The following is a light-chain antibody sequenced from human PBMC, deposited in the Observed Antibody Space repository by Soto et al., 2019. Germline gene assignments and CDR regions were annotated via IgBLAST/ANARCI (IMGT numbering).Light chain of an antibody. CDR3: CSYAGSSTLGV. Sequence: QSVLTQPASVSGSPGQSITISCTGTSSDFGSYNLVSWYQQHPGKAHKLMIYEGSKRPSGVSNRFSGSKSGNTASLTISGLQAEDEADYYCCSYAGSSTLGVFGTGTKVTVL. CDR2: EGS. V-gene: IGLV2-23*01. J-gene: IGLJ1*01. CDR1: SSDFGSYNL.